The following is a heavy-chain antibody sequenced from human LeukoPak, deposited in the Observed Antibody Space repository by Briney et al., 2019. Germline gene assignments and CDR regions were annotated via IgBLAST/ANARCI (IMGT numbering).Heavy chain of an antibody. CDR2: IYNVENGGKT. V-gene: IGHV3-53*01. CDR1: GFTVSTNY. CDR3: AREFGYCSTTSCPLGF. D-gene: IGHD2-2*03. J-gene: IGHJ4*02. Sequence: GGSLRLSCAASGFTVSTNYMGWVRQAPGKGREWVSVIYNVENGGKTFYADSVKGRFTISRDNSKNTLYLQMNSLRAEDTAVYYCAREFGYCSTTSCPLGFWGQGTPVTVSS.